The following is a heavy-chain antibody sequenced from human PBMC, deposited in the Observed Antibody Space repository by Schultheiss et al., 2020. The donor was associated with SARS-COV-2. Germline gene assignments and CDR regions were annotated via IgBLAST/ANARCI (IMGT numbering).Heavy chain of an antibody. Sequence: SETLPLTCAVSGGSISSGGYSWSWIRQPPGKGLEWIGYIYYTGSINYNSSLKSRVTISVDTSKNQFSLKLSSVTAADTAVYYCAREDDILTGYTPLFDPWGQGTLVTVSS. J-gene: IGHJ5*02. CDR3: AREDDILTGYTPLFDP. V-gene: IGHV4-61*08. D-gene: IGHD3-9*01. CDR1: GGSISSGGYS. CDR2: IYYTGSI.